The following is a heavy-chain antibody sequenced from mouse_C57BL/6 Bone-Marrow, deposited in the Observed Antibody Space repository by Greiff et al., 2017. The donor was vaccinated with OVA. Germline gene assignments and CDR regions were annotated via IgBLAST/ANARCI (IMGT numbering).Heavy chain of an antibody. J-gene: IGHJ1*03. CDR2: ITLIGET. V-gene: IGHV12-3*01. D-gene: IGHD2-4*01. CDR3: AGALYDYDGGWYFDV. Sequence: VKLVESGPGLVKPSQSLFLTCSITGFPITSGYYWIWIRQSPGKPLEWMGIITLIGETFYNPSLQSPISITRDTSKNQFFPQLNSVTTEDTARYYCAGALYDYDGGWYFDVWGTGTTVTVSS. CDR1: GFPITSGYY.